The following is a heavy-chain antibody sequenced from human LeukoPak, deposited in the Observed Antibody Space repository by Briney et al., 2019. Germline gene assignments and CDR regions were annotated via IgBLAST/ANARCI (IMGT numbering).Heavy chain of an antibody. J-gene: IGHJ4*02. D-gene: IGHD1-7*01. CDR1: GGSISSGGYY. CDR3: AADSITGTTEDY. CDR2: IYHSGST. V-gene: IGHV4-30-2*01. Sequence: SETLSLTCTVSGGSISSGGYYWSWIRQPPGKGLEWIGYIYHSGSTYYNPSLKSRVTISLDRSKNQFSLKLSSVTAADTAVYYCAADSITGTTEDYWGQGTLVTVSS.